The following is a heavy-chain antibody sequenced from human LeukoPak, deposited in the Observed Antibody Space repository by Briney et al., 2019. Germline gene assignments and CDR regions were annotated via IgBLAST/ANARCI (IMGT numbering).Heavy chain of an antibody. CDR1: GFSLSTSGMC. Sequence: SGPTLANPTQTLTLTCTFSGFSLSTSGMCVSWIRQPPGKALEWLARIDWDDDKYYSTSLKTRLTISKDTSKNQVVLTMTNMDPVDTATYYCARTPIYCSGGSCYLYYFDYWGQGTLVTVSS. J-gene: IGHJ4*02. D-gene: IGHD2-15*01. V-gene: IGHV2-70*11. CDR3: ARTPIYCSGGSCYLYYFDY. CDR2: IDWDDDK.